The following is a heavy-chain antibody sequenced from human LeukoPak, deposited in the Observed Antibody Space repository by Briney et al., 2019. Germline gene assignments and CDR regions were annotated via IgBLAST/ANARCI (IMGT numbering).Heavy chain of an antibody. D-gene: IGHD6-13*01. V-gene: IGHV4-4*07. CDR3: AGGDTGYSSSWYDY. J-gene: IGHJ4*02. CDR2: IYTSGST. Sequence: PSETLSLTCTVSGGSISSYCWSWVRQPAGKGPEWIGRIYTSGSTNYNPSLKSRVTMSVDTSKNQFSLKLSSVTAADTAVYYCAGGDTGYSSSWYDYWGQGTLVTVSS. CDR1: GGSISSYC.